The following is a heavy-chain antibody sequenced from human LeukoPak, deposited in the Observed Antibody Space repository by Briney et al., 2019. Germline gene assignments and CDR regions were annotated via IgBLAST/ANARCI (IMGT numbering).Heavy chain of an antibody. V-gene: IGHV1-46*01. J-gene: IGHJ6*02. CDR2: INPSGGST. CDR1: GYTFTSYY. Sequence: ASVKVSCKASGYTFTSYYMHWVRQAPGQGLEWMGIINPSGGSTSYAQKFQGRVTMTRDTSTSTVYMELSSLRPEDTAVYYCARVVDHSPPTTVTTSGNYYGMDVWGQGTTVTVSS. D-gene: IGHD4-17*01. CDR3: ARVVDHSPPTTVTTSGNYYGMDV.